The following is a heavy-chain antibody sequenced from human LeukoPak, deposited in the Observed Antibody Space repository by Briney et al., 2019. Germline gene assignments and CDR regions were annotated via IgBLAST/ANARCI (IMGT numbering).Heavy chain of an antibody. CDR2: IYYSGST. CDR1: GGSISSSSYY. D-gene: IGHD1-26*01. Sequence: PSETLSLTCTVSGGSISSSSYYWGWVRQPPGKGLGWLGSIYYSGSTYYNPSLKSRVTISVDTSKNKFSLKLNSVTAADTAVYYCARPAYRGSYYDAFDIWGQGTMVTVSS. CDR3: ARPAYRGSYYDAFDI. V-gene: IGHV4-39*01. J-gene: IGHJ3*02.